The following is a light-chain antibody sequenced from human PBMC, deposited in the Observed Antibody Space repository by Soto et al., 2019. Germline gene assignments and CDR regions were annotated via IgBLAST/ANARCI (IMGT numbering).Light chain of an antibody. CDR2: LGF. J-gene: IGKJ5*01. CDR1: QSLLYYNGDNQ. V-gene: IGKV2-28*01. CDR3: MQSLQAPIT. Sequence: EIVMTQSPLSLPVTPGEPASISCRSSQSLLYYNGDNQFGWYLQKPGQSPQLLIYLGFHRASGVPDRFSGSGSGTDFTLKISRVEAEDVGVYYCMQSLQAPITFGQGTRLETK.